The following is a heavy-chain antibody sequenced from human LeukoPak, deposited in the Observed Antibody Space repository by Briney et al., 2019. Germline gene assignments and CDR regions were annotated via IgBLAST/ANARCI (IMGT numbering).Heavy chain of an antibody. CDR2: ISGSGGST. V-gene: IGHV3-23*01. CDR1: GFTFSSYA. Sequence: PGGSLRLSCAASGFTFSSYAMSWVRQAPGKGLEWVSAISGSGGSTYYADSVKGRFTISRDNSKNTLYLQMNSLRAEDTAVYYCAKDSYYYDSSGYYAFDYWGQGTLVTVSS. CDR3: AKDSYYYDSSGYYAFDY. J-gene: IGHJ4*02. D-gene: IGHD3-22*01.